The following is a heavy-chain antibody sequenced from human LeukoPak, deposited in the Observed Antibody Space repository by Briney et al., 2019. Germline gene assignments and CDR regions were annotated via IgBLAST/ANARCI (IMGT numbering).Heavy chain of an antibody. D-gene: IGHD2-2*01. Sequence: ASVKVSCKASGYTFTSYGISWVRQAPGQGLEWMGWISAYNGNTNYAQKLQGRVTMTTDTSTSTACMELRSLRSDDTAVYYCARDCSSTSCYFRPNDYWGQGTLVTVSS. V-gene: IGHV1-18*01. CDR1: GYTFTSYG. CDR3: ARDCSSTSCYFRPNDY. CDR2: ISAYNGNT. J-gene: IGHJ4*02.